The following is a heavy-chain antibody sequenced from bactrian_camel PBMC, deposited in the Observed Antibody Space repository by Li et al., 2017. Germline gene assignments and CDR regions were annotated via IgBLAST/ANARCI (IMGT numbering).Heavy chain of an antibody. V-gene: IGHV3-2*01. Sequence: HVQLVESGGGLVQPGGSLRLSCAASGFTFSNYYLSWVRQAPGKGLEWVSSIKSDSSDTYYVDSVKGRFTISLDDAKNTVYPQMNSLKPEDTAKYYRGYTSLSMCAAQTWVRSPNSHRPYWGQGTQVTVS. CDR3: GYTSLSMCAAQTWVRSPNSHRPY. CDR1: GFTFSNYY. D-gene: IGHD1*01. J-gene: IGHJ4*01. CDR2: IKSDSSDT.